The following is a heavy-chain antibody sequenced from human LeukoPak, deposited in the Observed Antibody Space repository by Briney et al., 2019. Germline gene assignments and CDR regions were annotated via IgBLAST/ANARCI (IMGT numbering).Heavy chain of an antibody. Sequence: PSESLSLTCTASGGSISSYYWSWIRQPAGKGLEWIGRIYTSGSTNYNPSLKSRVTISVDTSKNQFSLKLSSVTAADTAVYYCARAARRFGDIIWFDPWGQGTLVTVSS. CDR2: IYTSGST. D-gene: IGHD6-6*01. V-gene: IGHV4-4*07. CDR3: ARAARRFGDIIWFDP. CDR1: GGSISSYY. J-gene: IGHJ5*02.